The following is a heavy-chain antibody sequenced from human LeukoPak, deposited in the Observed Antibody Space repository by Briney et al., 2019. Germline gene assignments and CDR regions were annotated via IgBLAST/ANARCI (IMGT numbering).Heavy chain of an antibody. J-gene: IGHJ5*02. Sequence: GESRKISCKGSGYSFTTYWIAWVRQMPGKGLEWMGIIYPGDSNTRYSPSFQGQVTISADKSINTAYLQWSSLKTSDTAMYYCARHSYTNGWFFFDPWGQGTLVTVSS. CDR2: IYPGDSNT. CDR1: GYSFTTYW. V-gene: IGHV5-51*01. CDR3: ARHSYTNGWFFFDP. D-gene: IGHD6-19*01.